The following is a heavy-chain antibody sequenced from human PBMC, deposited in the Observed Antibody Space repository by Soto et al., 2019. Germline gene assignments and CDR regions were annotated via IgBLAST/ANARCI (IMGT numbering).Heavy chain of an antibody. D-gene: IGHD5-12*01. CDR3: AKGDNLGPKTGYAFDP. CDR2: RYFRSKWYN. V-gene: IGHV6-1*01. CDR1: GDSVSSNTAS. Sequence: PSQTLSLTCAISGDSVSSNTASWNWIRQYPSRGLEWLGRRYFRSKWYNDYAVSVKSRISINPDTSNNQFSLQLNSVTPEDTAVYFCAKGDNLGPKTGYAFDPWGQGIMVTVSS. J-gene: IGHJ5*02.